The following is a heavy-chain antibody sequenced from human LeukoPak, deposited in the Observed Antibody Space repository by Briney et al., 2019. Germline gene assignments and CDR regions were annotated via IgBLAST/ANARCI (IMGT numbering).Heavy chain of an antibody. D-gene: IGHD1-26*01. CDR2: IYYSGST. CDR3: ARGGNAFDI. V-gene: IGHV4-31*03. Sequence: KPSETLSLTCTVSGGSISSGGYHWSGIRQHPGKGLEWIGYIYYSGSTYYNPSLKSRVTISVDTSKNQFSLKLSSVTAADTAVYYCARGGNAFDIWGQGTMVTVSS. J-gene: IGHJ3*02. CDR1: GGSISSGGYH.